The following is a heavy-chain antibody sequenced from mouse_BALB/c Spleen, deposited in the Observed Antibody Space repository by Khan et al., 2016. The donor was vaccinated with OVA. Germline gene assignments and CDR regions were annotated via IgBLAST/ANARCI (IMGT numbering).Heavy chain of an antibody. Sequence: QVRLQQSGAELAKPGASVKMSCKASGYTFINYWILWIKQRPGQGLEWIGYINPSTGYTEYNQNFKKKATLTADISSSTAYMQLSSLTSEDSSVYYCARRGLRWDFDYWGQGTTLTVSS. J-gene: IGHJ2*01. D-gene: IGHD1-1*01. V-gene: IGHV1-7*01. CDR2: INPSTGYT. CDR3: ARRGLRWDFDY. CDR1: GYTFINYW.